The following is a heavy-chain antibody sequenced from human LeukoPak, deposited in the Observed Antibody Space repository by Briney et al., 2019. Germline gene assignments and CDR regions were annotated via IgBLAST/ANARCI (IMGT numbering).Heavy chain of an antibody. CDR3: AKGGPALAARHLYYFDY. CDR1: GFTFSSYG. CDR2: ISYDGSNK. V-gene: IGHV3-30*18. D-gene: IGHD6-6*01. Sequence: GESLRLSCAASGFTFSSYGMHWVRQAPGKGLEWVAVISYDGSNKYYADSVKGRFTISRDNSKNTLYLQMNSLRAEDTAVYYCAKGGPALAARHLYYFDYWGQGTLVTVSS. J-gene: IGHJ4*02.